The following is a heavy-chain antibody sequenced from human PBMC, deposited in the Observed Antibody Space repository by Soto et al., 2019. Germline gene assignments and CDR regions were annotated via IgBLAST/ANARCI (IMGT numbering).Heavy chain of an antibody. Sequence: ASVKVSCKASGGTFSSYAISWVRQAPGQGLEWMGGIIPIFGTANYAQKFQGRVTITADESTSTAYMELSSLRSEDTAVYYCARAGGSGTYRDYYYYGMDVWGQGTTVTVSS. J-gene: IGHJ6*02. D-gene: IGHD3-10*01. V-gene: IGHV1-69*13. CDR1: GGTFSSYA. CDR2: IIPIFGTA. CDR3: ARAGGSGTYRDYYYYGMDV.